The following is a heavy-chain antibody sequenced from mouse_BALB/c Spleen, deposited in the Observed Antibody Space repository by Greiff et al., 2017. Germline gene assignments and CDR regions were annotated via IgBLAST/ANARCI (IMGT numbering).Heavy chain of an antibody. D-gene: IGHD1-1*01. CDR3: ARSYYYGSSYWYFDV. Sequence: EVKLMESGGGLVQPGGSRKLSCAASGFTFSDYGMAWVRQAPGKGPEWVAFISNLAYSIYYADTVTGRFTISRENAKNTLYLEMSSLRSEDTAMYYCARSYYYGSSYWYFDVWGAGTTVTVSS. CDR2: ISNLAYSI. CDR1: GFTFSDYG. J-gene: IGHJ1*01. V-gene: IGHV5-15*02.